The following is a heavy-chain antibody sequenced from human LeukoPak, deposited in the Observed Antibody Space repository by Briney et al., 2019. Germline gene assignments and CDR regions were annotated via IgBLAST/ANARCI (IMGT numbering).Heavy chain of an antibody. CDR3: ARDFSGWQNWLDP. D-gene: IGHD6-19*01. Sequence: ASVKVSRKASGYTFIGYNMHWARQAPGQGLEWMGWINPKSGGPKYADKFQGRVTMTRDTSISTGYMGLSRLRSDDTAVYYCARDFSGWQNWLDPWGQGNLVTVSS. V-gene: IGHV1-2*02. CDR2: INPKSGGP. CDR1: GYTFIGYN. J-gene: IGHJ5*02.